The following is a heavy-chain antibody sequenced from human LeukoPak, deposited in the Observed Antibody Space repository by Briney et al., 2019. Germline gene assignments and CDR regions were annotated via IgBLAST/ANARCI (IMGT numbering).Heavy chain of an antibody. CDR2: ISGSGGST. CDR1: GFTFSSHA. D-gene: IGHD5-24*01. V-gene: IGHV3-23*01. Sequence: GGSLRLSCAASGFTFSSHAMSWVRQAPGKGLEWVSAISGSGGSTYYADSVKGRFTISRDNSKNTLYLQMNSLRAEDTAVYYCASPGGGDGYRDAFDIWGQGTMVTVSS. CDR3: ASPGGGDGYRDAFDI. J-gene: IGHJ3*02.